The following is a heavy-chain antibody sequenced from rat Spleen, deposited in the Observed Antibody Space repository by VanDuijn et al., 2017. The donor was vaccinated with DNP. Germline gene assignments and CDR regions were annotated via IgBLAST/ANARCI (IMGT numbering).Heavy chain of an antibody. CDR1: GFTFSAYY. Sequence: EVQLVESGGGLVQPGRSLKLSCAASGFTFSAYYMAWVRQAPAKGLAWVAYIGSPAYAPYYDDSVKGRFTISRDNAKSTLYLQMNSLSSEDMATYYCVRWNSGHFDYWGQGVMVTVSS. J-gene: IGHJ2*01. D-gene: IGHD4-3*01. CDR2: IGSPAYAP. V-gene: IGHV5-22*01. CDR3: VRWNSGHFDY.